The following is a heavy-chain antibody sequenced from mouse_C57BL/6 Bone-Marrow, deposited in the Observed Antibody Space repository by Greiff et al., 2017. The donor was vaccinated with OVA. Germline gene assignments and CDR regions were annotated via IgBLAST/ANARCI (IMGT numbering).Heavy chain of an antibody. D-gene: IGHD1-1*01. Sequence: EVKLQESGPELVKPGASVKISCKASGYSFTGYYMNWVKQSPEKSLEWIGEINPSTGGTTYNQKFKAKATLTVDKSSSTAYMQLKSLTSEDSAVYYCAKFLHYYGSSVSYWYFDVWGTGTTVTVSS. V-gene: IGHV1-42*01. CDR1: GYSFTGYY. CDR2: INPSTGGT. CDR3: AKFLHYYGSSVSYWYFDV. J-gene: IGHJ1*03.